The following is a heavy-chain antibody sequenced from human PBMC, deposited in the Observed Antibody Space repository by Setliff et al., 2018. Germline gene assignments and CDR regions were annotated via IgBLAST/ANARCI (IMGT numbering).Heavy chain of an antibody. CDR3: VRGKKLITMVRGVILGGRYYYYYMDV. V-gene: IGHV1-8*02. CDR2: MNPNSDNT. Sequence: ASVKVSCKASGFTFTNYEINWVRQATGQGLEWMGWMNPNSDNTGYAQKFQGRVTMTRNTSISTAYMELSSLRSEDTAVYFCVRGKKLITMVRGVILGGRYYYYYMDVWGKGTTVTVS. CDR1: GFTFTNYE. D-gene: IGHD3-10*01. J-gene: IGHJ6*03.